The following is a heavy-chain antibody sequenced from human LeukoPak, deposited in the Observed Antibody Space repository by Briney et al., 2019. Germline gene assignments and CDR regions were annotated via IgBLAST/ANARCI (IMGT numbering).Heavy chain of an antibody. Sequence: SQTLSLTCAISGDSVSSNGAAWNWIRQSPSRGLEWLGRTYYRSRWYNDYAESVKSRITINPDTSKHQFSLQLNSVTPEDTAVYYCARQIVVVPTAIVKGWFDPWGQGTLVTVSS. CDR3: ARQIVVVPTAIVKGWFDP. CDR2: TYYRSRWYN. V-gene: IGHV6-1*01. J-gene: IGHJ5*02. D-gene: IGHD2-2*02. CDR1: GDSVSSNGAA.